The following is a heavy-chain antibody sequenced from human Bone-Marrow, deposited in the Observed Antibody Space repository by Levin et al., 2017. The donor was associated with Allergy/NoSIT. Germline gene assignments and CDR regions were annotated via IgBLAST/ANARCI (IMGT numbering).Heavy chain of an antibody. CDR1: EFTFETYA. CDR2: ITSSGTYK. J-gene: IGHJ6*01. V-gene: IGHV3-21*01. CDR3: ARDPPADV. Sequence: GESLKISCAAFEFTFETYAMNWVRQAPGKGLEWVASITSSGTYKYYADSVQGRFTISRDNAENSLYLQMNSLRVEDTAVYYCARDPPADVWGQGTTVTVSS.